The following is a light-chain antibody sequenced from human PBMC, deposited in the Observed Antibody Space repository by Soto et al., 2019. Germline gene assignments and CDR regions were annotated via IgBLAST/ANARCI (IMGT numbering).Light chain of an antibody. CDR3: QQYNNRHT. J-gene: IGKJ2*01. CDR1: QSVSSN. CDR2: GAS. Sequence: EIVMTQSPATLSVSPGERATLSCRASQSVSSNLAWYQQKPGQAPRLLIYGASTRATGIPARFSGSGSGTEFTLTTNSLQSEDFAVYYCQQYNNRHTFGQGNKLEIK. V-gene: IGKV3-15*01.